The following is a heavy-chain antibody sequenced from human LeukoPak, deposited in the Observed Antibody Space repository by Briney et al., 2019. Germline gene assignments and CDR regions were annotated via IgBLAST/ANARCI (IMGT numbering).Heavy chain of an antibody. D-gene: IGHD5-24*01. CDR3: ARDRRGYFDL. Sequence: PSETLSLTCTVSGGSISSGGYYWSWIRQHPGKGLEWIGYIYYSGSTYYNPSLKSRVTISVDTSKNQFSLKLSSVTAADTAVYYCARDRRGYFDLWGRGTLVTVSS. J-gene: IGHJ2*01. V-gene: IGHV4-31*03. CDR2: IYYSGST. CDR1: GGSISSGGYY.